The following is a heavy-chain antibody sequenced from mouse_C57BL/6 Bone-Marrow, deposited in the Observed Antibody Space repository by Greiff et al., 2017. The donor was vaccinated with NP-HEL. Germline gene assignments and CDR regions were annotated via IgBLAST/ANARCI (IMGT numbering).Heavy chain of an antibody. CDR3: ARDYYYGSTYWYFDV. D-gene: IGHD1-1*01. J-gene: IGHJ1*03. V-gene: IGHV14-2*01. CDR1: GFNIKDYY. Sequence: EVKLEESGAELVKPGASVKLSCTASGFNIKDYYMHWVKQRTEQGLEWIGRIDPEDGETKYAPKFQGKATITADTSSNTAYLQLSSLTSEDTAVYYCARDYYYGSTYWYFDVWGTGTTVTVSS. CDR2: IDPEDGET.